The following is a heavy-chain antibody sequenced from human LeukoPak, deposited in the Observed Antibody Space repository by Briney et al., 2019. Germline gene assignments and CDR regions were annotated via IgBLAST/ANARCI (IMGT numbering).Heavy chain of an antibody. CDR1: GYTFTIYG. CDR3: ARGTPGDDYVWGSPPEFDY. J-gene: IGHJ4*02. Sequence: ASVKVSCKASGYTFTIYGISWVRQAPGQGLEWMGWISAYNGNTNYAQKLQGRATMTTDTSTSTAYMELRSLRFDDTAVYYCARGTPGDDYVWGSPPEFDYWGQGTLVTVSS. D-gene: IGHD3-16*01. V-gene: IGHV1-18*01. CDR2: ISAYNGNT.